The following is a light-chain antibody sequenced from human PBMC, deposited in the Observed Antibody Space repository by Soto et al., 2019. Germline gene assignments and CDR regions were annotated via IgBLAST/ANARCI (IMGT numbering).Light chain of an antibody. J-gene: IGKJ4*01. Sequence: DIQMTQSPSTLSASVGDRVTITCRASQSISSWLVWYQQKPGKAPKLLIYAASSLQSGVPSRFSGSGSGTDFTLTISSLQPEDFATYYCQQSYSTPPVTFGGGTKVDIK. V-gene: IGKV1-39*01. CDR2: AAS. CDR1: QSISSW. CDR3: QQSYSTPPVT.